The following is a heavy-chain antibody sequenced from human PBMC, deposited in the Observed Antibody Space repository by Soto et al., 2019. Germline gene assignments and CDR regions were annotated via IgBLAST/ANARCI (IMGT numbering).Heavy chain of an antibody. CDR1: GYTFSSYG. CDR3: ASDSWGLAVPDYHYYAMDV. V-gene: IGHV1-18*04. D-gene: IGHD6-19*01. Sequence: QVQLVQSGAELKKPGASVKVSCEASGYTFSSYGVSWVRQAPGQGLEWMGWISVYSGHTNYARKLQGRVTMTRDIYTRAVYMELRSLTSDDTAVYYCASDSWGLAVPDYHYYAMDVWGQGTRVTVSS. CDR2: ISVYSGHT. J-gene: IGHJ6*01.